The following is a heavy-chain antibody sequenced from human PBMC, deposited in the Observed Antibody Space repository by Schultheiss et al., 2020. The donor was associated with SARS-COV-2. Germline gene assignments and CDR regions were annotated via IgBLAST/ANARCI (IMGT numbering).Heavy chain of an antibody. J-gene: IGHJ6*02. D-gene: IGHD1-7*01. CDR3: ARGATGTTGYYYYGMDV. CDR2: LYYIGIT. Sequence: SETLSLTCTVSGGSISSGGYYWSWIRQPPGKGLEWIGYLYYIGITNYNPSLKSRVTISVDTSKNHFSLKLSSVTAADTAVYYCARGATGTTGYYYYGMDVWGQGTTVTVSS. CDR1: GGSISSGGYY. V-gene: IGHV4-61*03.